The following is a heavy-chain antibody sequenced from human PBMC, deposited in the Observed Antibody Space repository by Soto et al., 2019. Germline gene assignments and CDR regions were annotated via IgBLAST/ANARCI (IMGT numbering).Heavy chain of an antibody. CDR1: GGSISSDGYY. J-gene: IGHJ5*02. Sequence: NLSFTRTVSGGSISSDGYYWSWIRQHPGKGLEYIGYIYHSGDSYYTPSLGRRVTISVDTAENQFSLQLRSVTAADTAVYYCAREYYKSGYPHNWYVPWGQGRPVNVSS. D-gene: IGHD3-3*01. V-gene: IGHV4-31*03. CDR2: IYHSGDS. CDR3: AREYYKSGYPHNWYVP.